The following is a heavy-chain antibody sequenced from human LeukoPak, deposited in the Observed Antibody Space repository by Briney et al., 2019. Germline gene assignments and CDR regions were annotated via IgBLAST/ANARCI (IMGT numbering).Heavy chain of an antibody. D-gene: IGHD6-19*01. Sequence: KPSETLSLTCTVSGGSISSYYWSWIRQPPGKGLEWIGYIYYSGSTNYNPSLKSRVTISVDTSKNQFSLKLSSVTAADTAVYYCARARFSSGWYIIDYWGQGTLVTVSS. CDR2: IYYSGST. CDR3: ARARFSSGWYIIDY. V-gene: IGHV4-59*08. J-gene: IGHJ4*02. CDR1: GGSISSYY.